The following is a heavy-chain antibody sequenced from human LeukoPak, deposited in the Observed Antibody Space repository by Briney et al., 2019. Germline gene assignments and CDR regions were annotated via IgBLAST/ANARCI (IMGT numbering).Heavy chain of an antibody. Sequence: PSGTLSLICGVSGGSISFTNWWTWVRPPPGKGLEWIGEIHLDGRTNYNPSLQSRLTMSVDFSENHISLKLTSVTAADTAVYYRAREGGPYRPLDYSGQGTLVTVSS. CDR2: IHLDGRT. CDR1: GGSISFTNW. CDR3: AREGGPYRPLDY. J-gene: IGHJ4*02. V-gene: IGHV4-4*02.